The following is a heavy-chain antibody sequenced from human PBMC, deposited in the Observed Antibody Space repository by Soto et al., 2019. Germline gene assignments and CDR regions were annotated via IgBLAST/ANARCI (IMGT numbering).Heavy chain of an antibody. V-gene: IGHV1-69*04. CDR3: ARDPYYYDSSGYYGPYVDY. J-gene: IGHJ4*02. CDR1: GGTFSSYT. Sequence: SVKVSCKASGGTFSSYTISWVRQAPGQGLEWMGRIIPILGIANYAQKFQGRVTITADKSTSTAYMELSSLRSEDTAVYYCARDPYYYDSSGYYGPYVDYWGQGTLVTVSS. CDR2: IIPILGIA. D-gene: IGHD3-22*01.